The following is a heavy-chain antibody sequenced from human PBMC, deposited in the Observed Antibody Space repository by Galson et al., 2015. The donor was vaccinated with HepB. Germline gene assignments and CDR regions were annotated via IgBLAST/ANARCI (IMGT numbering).Heavy chain of an antibody. V-gene: IGHV3-23*01. CDR1: GFSFSYYA. Sequence: SLRLSCAASGFSFSYYAMTWVRQAPGKGLEWVSTINSNGGSTYYADSVKGRFTISRDNSKSTLYLQMNSLRAEDTAVFYCAKGYDFWSGYTYWHFDLWGRGTLVTVSS. J-gene: IGHJ2*01. D-gene: IGHD3-3*01. CDR3: AKGYDFWSGYTYWHFDL. CDR2: INSNGGST.